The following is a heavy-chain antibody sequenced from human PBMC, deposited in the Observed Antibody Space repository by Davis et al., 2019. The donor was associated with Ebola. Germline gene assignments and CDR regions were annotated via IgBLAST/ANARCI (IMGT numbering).Heavy chain of an antibody. D-gene: IGHD2-15*01. J-gene: IGHJ4*02. CDR2: IYTTGST. V-gene: IGHV4-4*07. CDR1: GDSISGHY. CDR3: ARGGEVVAATFDH. Sequence: PGGSLRLSCTVSGDSISGHYWSWIRQPAGKGLEWIGRIYTTGSTSYYPSLKSRVTMSVDTSKNQFSLKLSSVTAADTAVYYCARGGEVVAATFDHWGPGTLVTVSS.